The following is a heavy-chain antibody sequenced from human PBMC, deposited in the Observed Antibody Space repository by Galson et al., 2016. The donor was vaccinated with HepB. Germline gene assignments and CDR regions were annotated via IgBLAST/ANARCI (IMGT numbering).Heavy chain of an antibody. V-gene: IGHV1-2*06. CDR1: GYTFTGYY. CDR2: INPNRGGT. J-gene: IGHJ6*02. CDR3: ATEDDYYYYGMDV. Sequence: SVKVSCKASGYTFTGYYIHWVRQAPGQGLEWMGRINPNRGGTNYAQKIQGRVAMTSDTSISTAYMELSSLRSDDTAVYYCATEDDYYYYGMDVWGQGTTVTVSS.